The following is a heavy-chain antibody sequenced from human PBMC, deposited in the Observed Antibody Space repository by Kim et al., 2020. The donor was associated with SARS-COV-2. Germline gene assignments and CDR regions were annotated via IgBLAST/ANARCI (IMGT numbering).Heavy chain of an antibody. D-gene: IGHD4-17*01. CDR2: IKQDGSEK. J-gene: IGHJ4*02. CDR1: GFTFSSYW. Sequence: GGSLRLSCAASGFTFSSYWMSWVRQAPGKGLEWVANIKQDGSEKYYVDSVKGRFTISRDNAKKSLYLQMNSLRAEDTAVYYCASSDYGGDYFDYWGQGTLVTVSS. V-gene: IGHV3-7*01. CDR3: ASSDYGGDYFDY.